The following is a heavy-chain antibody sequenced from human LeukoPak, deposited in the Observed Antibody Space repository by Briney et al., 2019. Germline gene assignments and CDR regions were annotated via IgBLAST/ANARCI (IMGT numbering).Heavy chain of an antibody. CDR3: AREVRTYYYYYGMDV. Sequence: AGTLRLSCSASGFTFSSYAMHWLRPAPGKGLKGGVVITDDGSNKYYADNLKGRFTISRDNSKNTPYLQMNSLRAEDAAVYYCAREVRTYYYYYGMDVWGQGTTVTVSS. V-gene: IGHV3-30-3*01. CDR1: GFTFSSYA. D-gene: IGHD1-1*01. J-gene: IGHJ6*02. CDR2: ITDDGSNK.